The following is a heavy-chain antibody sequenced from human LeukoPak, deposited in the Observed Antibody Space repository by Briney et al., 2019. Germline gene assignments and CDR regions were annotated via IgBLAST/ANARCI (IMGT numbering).Heavy chain of an antibody. J-gene: IGHJ3*02. CDR3: ARLDIVVVPAAIGIHDAFDI. Sequence: SETLSLTCAVSGYSISSGYYWGWIRQPPGKGLEWIGSIYHSGSTYYNPSLKSRVTISVDTSTNQFSLKLSSVTAADTAVYYCARLDIVVVPAAIGIHDAFDIWGQGTMVTVSS. D-gene: IGHD2-2*02. CDR2: IYHSGST. V-gene: IGHV4-38-2*01. CDR1: GYSISSGYY.